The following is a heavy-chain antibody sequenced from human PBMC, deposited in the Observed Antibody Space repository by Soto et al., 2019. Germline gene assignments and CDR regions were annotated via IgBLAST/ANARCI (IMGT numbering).Heavy chain of an antibody. CDR3: AKDSPHYNWFDP. Sequence: EVQLLESGGGVVQPGGSLRLSCAASGFTFSSYAMSWVRQAPGKGLEWVSAITGSGGSTYYADSVKGRFTISRDNSKNTQTLQMNSLRAEDTAVYYWAKDSPHYNWFDPWGQGTLVTVSS. CDR2: ITGSGGST. J-gene: IGHJ5*02. V-gene: IGHV3-23*01. CDR1: GFTFSSYA.